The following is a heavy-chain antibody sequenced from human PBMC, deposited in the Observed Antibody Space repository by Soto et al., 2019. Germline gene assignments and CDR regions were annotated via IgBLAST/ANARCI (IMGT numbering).Heavy chain of an antibody. D-gene: IGHD3-3*01. CDR1: GFTFNRFG. J-gene: IGHJ6*03. Sequence: EEQLVESGGALVQPGGSLRLSCAASGFTFNRFGMNWVRQAPGKGLEWISYISSASSTTQYAESVKGRFTISRDNARDSLYLQMSSLRVEDTAVYYCARRPLWSGLSDYYYMAVWGKGTTVTVSS. CDR2: ISSASSTT. CDR3: ARRPLWSGLSDYYYMAV. V-gene: IGHV3-48*01.